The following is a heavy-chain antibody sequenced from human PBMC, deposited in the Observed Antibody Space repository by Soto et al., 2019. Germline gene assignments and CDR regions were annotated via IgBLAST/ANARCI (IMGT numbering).Heavy chain of an antibody. V-gene: IGHV4-30-4*01. Sequence: QVQLQESGPGLVKPSQTLSLTCTVSGGSISSGDYYWSWIRQPPGKGLEWIGYIYYSGSTYYNPSLKSRVTISVGTSKNQFSLKLSSVTAADTAVYYCARGDPHYYDSSGYFRYWGQGTLVTVSS. D-gene: IGHD3-22*01. CDR3: ARGDPHYYDSSGYFRY. J-gene: IGHJ4*02. CDR1: GGSISSGDYY. CDR2: IYYSGST.